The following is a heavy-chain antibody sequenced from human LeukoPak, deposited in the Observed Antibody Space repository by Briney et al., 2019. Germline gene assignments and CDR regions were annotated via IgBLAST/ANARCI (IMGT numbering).Heavy chain of an antibody. D-gene: IGHD2-21*02. J-gene: IGHJ4*02. CDR3: ARDGFLGPVTAYLDY. V-gene: IGHV3-21*01. CDR1: GFTFNSYS. Sequence: GGSLRLSCASSGFTFNSYSMNWVRQAPGKGLEWVSSISSSSSSIYYADSVKGRFTISRDNAKNSLYLQMNSLRAEDTAVYYCARDGFLGPVTAYLDYWGQGTPVTVSS. CDR2: ISSSSSSI.